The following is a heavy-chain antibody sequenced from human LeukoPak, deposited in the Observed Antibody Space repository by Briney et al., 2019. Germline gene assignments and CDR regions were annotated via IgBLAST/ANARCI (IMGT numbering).Heavy chain of an antibody. Sequence: PSETLSLTCTVSGYSISSGYYWGWIRQPPGKGLEWIGIIYHSGRTDYNPSLKSRVTISVDTSKNQFSLKLSSVTAADTAVYYCARRPGGYSNLPNWFDPWGQGTLVTVSS. CDR2: IYHSGRT. CDR3: ARRPGGYSNLPNWFDP. D-gene: IGHD4-11*01. CDR1: GYSISSGYY. J-gene: IGHJ5*02. V-gene: IGHV4-38-2*02.